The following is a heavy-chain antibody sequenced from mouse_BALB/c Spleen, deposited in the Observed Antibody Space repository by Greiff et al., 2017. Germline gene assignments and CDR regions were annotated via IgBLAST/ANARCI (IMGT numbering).Heavy chain of an antibody. CDR2: ISSGSSTI. V-gene: IGHV5-17*02. Sequence: DVKLVESGGGLVQPGGSRKLSCAASGFTFSSFGMHWVRQAPEKGLEWVAYISSGSSTIYYADTVKGRFTISRDNPKNTLFLQMTSLRSEDTAMYYCAREGYGSSYGAMDYWGQGTSVTVSS. CDR3: AREGYGSSYGAMDY. D-gene: IGHD1-1*01. J-gene: IGHJ4*01. CDR1: GFTFSSFG.